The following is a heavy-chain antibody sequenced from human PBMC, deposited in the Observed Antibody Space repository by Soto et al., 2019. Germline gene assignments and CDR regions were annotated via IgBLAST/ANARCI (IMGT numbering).Heavy chain of an antibody. V-gene: IGHV3-23*01. CDR1: GFTFNTFE. J-gene: IGHJ5*01. CDR2: ISTDSSRA. D-gene: IGHD3-16*01. CDR3: VKGGWLDF. Sequence: EVQLLESGGGLVQPGGSLRLSCAASGFTFNTFEMSWVRQAPGRGPEWVSFISTDSSRAYYADAVKGRFTISRDNSKHTLYLQMNSLTAEDTAVYACVKGGWLDFWGQGTLVTVSS.